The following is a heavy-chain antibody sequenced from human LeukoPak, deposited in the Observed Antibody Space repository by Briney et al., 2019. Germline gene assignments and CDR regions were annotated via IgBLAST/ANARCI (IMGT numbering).Heavy chain of an antibody. CDR1: GFTFSSYG. V-gene: IGHV3-33*01. CDR2: IWYDGSNK. CDR3: ARAVGAAADPVEYFQH. D-gene: IGHD6-13*01. Sequence: PGGSLRLSCAASGFTFSSYGMHWVRQAPGKGLECVAVIWYDGSNKYYADSVKGRFTISRDNSKNTLYLQMNSLRAEDTAVYYCARAVGAAADPVEYFQHWGQRTQVTVSS. J-gene: IGHJ1*01.